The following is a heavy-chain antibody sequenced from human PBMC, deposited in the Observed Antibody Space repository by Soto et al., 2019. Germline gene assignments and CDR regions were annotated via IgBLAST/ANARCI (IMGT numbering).Heavy chain of an antibody. D-gene: IGHD6-6*01. J-gene: IGHJ6*03. CDR2: INHSGST. Sequence: PSETLSLTCAVYGGSFSGYYWSWIRQPPGKGLERIGEINHSGSTNYNPSLKSRVTISVDTSKNQFSLKLSSVTAADTAVYYRAIRVGNSSSSSSYYYYYYYMDVWGKGTTVTVSS. CDR3: AIRVGNSSSSSSYYYYYYYMDV. CDR1: GGSFSGYY. V-gene: IGHV4-34*01.